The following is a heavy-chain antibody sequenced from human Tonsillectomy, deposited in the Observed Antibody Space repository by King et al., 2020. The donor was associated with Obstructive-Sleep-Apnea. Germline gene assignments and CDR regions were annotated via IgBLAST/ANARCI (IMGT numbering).Heavy chain of an antibody. CDR3: SKDAMYYDSSGYPEDYYYGMDV. CDR2: ISYDGSNK. CDR1: GFTFSSYG. Sequence: VQLVESGGGVVQPGRSLRLSCAASGFTFSSYGMHWVRQAPGKGLEWVAVISYDGSNKYYADSVKGRFTISRDYSKNTLYLQMNSLRAEDTAVYYCSKDAMYYDSSGYPEDYYYGMDVWGQGTTVTVSS. D-gene: IGHD3-22*01. V-gene: IGHV3-30*18. J-gene: IGHJ6*02.